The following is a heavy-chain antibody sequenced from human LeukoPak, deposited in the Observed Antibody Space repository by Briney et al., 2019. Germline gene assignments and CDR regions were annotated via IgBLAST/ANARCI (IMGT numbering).Heavy chain of an antibody. CDR2: ISGSGGST. V-gene: IGHV3-23*01. CDR3: AKGNGIEDYYFDT. D-gene: IGHD2-21*01. J-gene: IGHJ4*02. Sequence: GGSLRLSCAASGFTFSSYAMNWVRQAPGKGLEWVSAISGSGGSTYYADSMKGRFTISRDNSKNTLYLQMNSLRVEDTAVYYCAKGNGIEDYYFDTWGQGTLVTVSP. CDR1: GFTFSSYA.